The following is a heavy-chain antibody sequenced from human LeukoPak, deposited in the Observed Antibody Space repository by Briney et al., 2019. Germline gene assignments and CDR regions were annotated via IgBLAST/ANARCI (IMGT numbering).Heavy chain of an antibody. V-gene: IGHV6-1*01. CDR2: TYYRSKWYN. D-gene: IGHD5-12*01. J-gene: IGHJ5*02. Sequence: SQTLSLTCAISGYSVSSNSAAWNWIRQSPSRGLEWLGRTYYRSKWYNDYAVSVKSRITINPDTSKNQFSLQLNSVTPEDTAVYYCARGPYIVATIAGWHWFDPWGQGTLVTVSS. CDR3: ARGPYIVATIAGWHWFDP. CDR1: GYSVSSNSAA.